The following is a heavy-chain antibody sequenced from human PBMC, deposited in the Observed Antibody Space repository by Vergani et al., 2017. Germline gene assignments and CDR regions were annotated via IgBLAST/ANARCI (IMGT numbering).Heavy chain of an antibody. V-gene: IGHV4-39*07. Sequence: QLQLQESGPGLVKPSETLSLTCTVSGGSIGSSSYYWGWIRQPPGKGLEWIGRIYYSGSTYYNPSLKSRVTISVDTSQNQFSLKLSAVTAADTAVYYCASGVAGRKGYYYYMDVWGKGTTVTVSS. D-gene: IGHD6-19*01. CDR1: GGSIGSSSYY. J-gene: IGHJ6*03. CDR2: IYYSGST. CDR3: ASGVAGRKGYYYYMDV.